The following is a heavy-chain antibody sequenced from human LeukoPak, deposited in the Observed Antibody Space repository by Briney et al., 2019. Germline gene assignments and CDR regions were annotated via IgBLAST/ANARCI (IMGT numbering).Heavy chain of an antibody. J-gene: IGHJ5*02. CDR1: GYTFTSYG. V-gene: IGHV1-69*13. CDR2: IIPIFGTA. Sequence: SVKVSCKASGYTFTSYGISWVRQAPGQGLEWMGGIIPIFGTANYAQKFQGRVTITADESTSTAYMELSSLRSEDTAVYYCARESGDYESLNWFDPWGQGTLVTVSS. D-gene: IGHD4-17*01. CDR3: ARESGDYESLNWFDP.